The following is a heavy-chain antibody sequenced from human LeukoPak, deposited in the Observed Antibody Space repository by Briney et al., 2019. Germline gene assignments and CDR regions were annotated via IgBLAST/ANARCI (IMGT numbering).Heavy chain of an antibody. CDR1: GGSISSSSYY. V-gene: IGHV4-39*07. CDR2: IYYSGST. CDR3: ARDRPLGYYGSGSSYYYYMDV. J-gene: IGHJ6*03. D-gene: IGHD3-10*01. Sequence: SETLSLTCTVSGGSISSSSYYWGWIRQPPGKGLEWIGSIYYSGSTYYNPSLKSRVTISVDTSKNQFSLKLSSVTAADTAVYYCARDRPLGYYGSGSSYYYYMDVWGKGTTVTVSS.